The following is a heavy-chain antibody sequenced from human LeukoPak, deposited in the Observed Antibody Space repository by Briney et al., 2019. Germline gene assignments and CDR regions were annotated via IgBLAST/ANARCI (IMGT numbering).Heavy chain of an antibody. J-gene: IGHJ4*02. CDR2: IIPILGIA. V-gene: IGHV1-69*04. CDR1: GYTFTSYY. CDR3: AREGYDSSGYYFRQFDY. Sequence: SVKVSCKASGYTFTSYYMHWVRQAPGQGLEWMGRIIPILGIANYAQKFQGRVTITADKSTSTAYMELSSLRSEDTAVYYCAREGYDSSGYYFRQFDYWGQGTLVTVSS. D-gene: IGHD3-22*01.